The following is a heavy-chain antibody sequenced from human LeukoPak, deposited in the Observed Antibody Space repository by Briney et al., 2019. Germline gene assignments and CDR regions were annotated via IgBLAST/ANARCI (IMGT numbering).Heavy chain of an antibody. D-gene: IGHD3-22*01. Sequence: PGGSLRLSCAASGFTFSRYAMSWVRQAPGKGLEWVSTISGSGGSTYYADSVKGRFTISRDNSKNTLFLQLNSLRADDTAVYYCAKGLVSYYYDSSGSAFDIWGQGTMVTVSS. J-gene: IGHJ3*02. CDR1: GFTFSRYA. CDR2: ISGSGGST. V-gene: IGHV3-23*01. CDR3: AKGLVSYYYDSSGSAFDI.